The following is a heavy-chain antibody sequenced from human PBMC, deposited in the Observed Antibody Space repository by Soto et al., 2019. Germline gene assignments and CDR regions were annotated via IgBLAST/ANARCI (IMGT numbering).Heavy chain of an antibody. CDR3: AKDLAVADNWFDP. CDR1: GFTFSSYG. CDR2: ISYDGSNK. Sequence: QVQLVESGGGVVQPGRSLRLSCAASGFTFSSYGMHWVRQAPGKGLEWVAVISYDGSNKYYADSVKGRFTISRDNSKNALYLQMNSLRAEDTAMYYCAKDLAVADNWFDPWGQGTLVTVSS. D-gene: IGHD6-19*01. J-gene: IGHJ5*02. V-gene: IGHV3-30*18.